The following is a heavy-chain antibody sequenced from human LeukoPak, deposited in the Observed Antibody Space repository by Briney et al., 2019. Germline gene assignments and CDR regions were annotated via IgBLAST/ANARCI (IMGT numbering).Heavy chain of an antibody. CDR3: ARDENDAFDI. CDR1: GFTFSTYW. V-gene: IGHV3-74*01. CDR2: INSDGSST. Sequence: PGGSLRLSCAASGFTFSTYWMHWVRQALGKGLVWVSRINSDGSSTTYADSVKGRFTISRDYAKNTLYLQMNSLRAEDTAVYYCARDENDAFDIWGQGTMVTVSS. J-gene: IGHJ3*02.